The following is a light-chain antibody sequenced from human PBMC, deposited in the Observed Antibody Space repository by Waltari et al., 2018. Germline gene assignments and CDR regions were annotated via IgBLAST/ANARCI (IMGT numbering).Light chain of an antibody. V-gene: IGLV1-44*01. CDR2: NNN. CDR1: SSNIGSNP. Sequence: QSVLPQPPSASGTPGQRTTISRSGSSSNIGSNPVHWYQQLPGTAPKLLLYNNNHRPSGVPDRFSGSKSGTSASLAISGLQSEDEADYYCAAWDDSLNGFWVFGGGTKLTVL. J-gene: IGLJ3*02. CDR3: AAWDDSLNGFWV.